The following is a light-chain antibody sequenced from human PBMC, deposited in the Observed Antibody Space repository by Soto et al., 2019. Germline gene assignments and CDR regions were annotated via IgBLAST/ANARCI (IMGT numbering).Light chain of an antibody. J-gene: IGLJ2*01. V-gene: IGLV1-51*01. Sequence: QSVLTQPPSVSAAPGQKVTISCSGSSSNIGNNYVSWYQQFPGTAPKLLIYDSDQRPSGIPDRFSGSKSGTSATLGITGLQTGDEADYYCGSWDSSLSAGVFGGGTKVTVL. CDR3: GSWDSSLSAGV. CDR2: DSD. CDR1: SSNIGNNY.